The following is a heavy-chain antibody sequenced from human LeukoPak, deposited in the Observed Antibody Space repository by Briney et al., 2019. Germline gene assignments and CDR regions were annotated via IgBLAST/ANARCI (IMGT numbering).Heavy chain of an antibody. Sequence: GGSLRLSCAASGVTVSSKYMSWVRQAPGKGLEWVSVIYDDSSTFYAGSVKGRFSISRDNSKNTLYLQMNSLRAEDTGVYYCARVQDSGLFRWFWGQGTLVTVSS. CDR1: GVTVSSKY. CDR2: IYDDSST. V-gene: IGHV3-66*01. D-gene: IGHD1-26*01. J-gene: IGHJ4*02. CDR3: ARVQDSGLFRWF.